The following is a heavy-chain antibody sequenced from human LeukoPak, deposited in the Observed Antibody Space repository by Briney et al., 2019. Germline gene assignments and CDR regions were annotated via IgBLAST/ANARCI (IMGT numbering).Heavy chain of an antibody. D-gene: IGHD5-12*01. CDR2: IYYSGRT. CDR1: GGSISDYY. Sequence: SETLSLTCSVSGGSISDYYWGWIRQPPGRGLEWIGYIYYSGRTNYNPSLKSRVTISIDTSRNQFSLKTSSVTAADTAVYYCARDYGGSGRSGYVSPWGQGTLVTVSS. J-gene: IGHJ5*02. CDR3: ARDYGGSGRSGYVSP. V-gene: IGHV4-59*01.